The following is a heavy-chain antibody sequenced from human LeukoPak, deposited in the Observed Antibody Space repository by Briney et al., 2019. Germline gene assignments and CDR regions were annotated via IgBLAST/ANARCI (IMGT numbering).Heavy chain of an antibody. D-gene: IGHD3-10*01. Sequence: PSDTLSLTCTVSGRSISSSGHFWGWIRQPPGEGLEWVGSVYFTGSTYYSPSLKSRVTISVDTSQNQFSLKLRSVTAADTAVYYCAGHPSGSRIQTFHIWGQGTMVTVSS. CDR1: GRSISSSGHF. V-gene: IGHV4-39*01. CDR3: AGHPSGSRIQTFHI. CDR2: VYFTGST. J-gene: IGHJ3*02.